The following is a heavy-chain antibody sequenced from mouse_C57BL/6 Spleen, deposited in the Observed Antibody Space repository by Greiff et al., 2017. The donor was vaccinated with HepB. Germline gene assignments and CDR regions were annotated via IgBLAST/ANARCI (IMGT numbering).Heavy chain of an antibody. CDR1: GFTFSSYA. J-gene: IGHJ1*03. Sequence: VQLKESGGGLVKPGGSLKLSCAASGFTFSSYAMSWVRQTPEKRLEWVATISDGGSYTYYPDNVKGRFTISRDNAKNNLYLQMSHLKSEDTAMYYCAREVDYYGSSYWYFDVWGTGTTVTVSS. CDR2: ISDGGSYT. D-gene: IGHD1-1*01. V-gene: IGHV5-4*01. CDR3: AREVDYYGSSYWYFDV.